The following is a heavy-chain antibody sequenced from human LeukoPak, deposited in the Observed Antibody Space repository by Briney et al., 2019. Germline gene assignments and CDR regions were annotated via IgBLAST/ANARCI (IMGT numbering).Heavy chain of an antibody. D-gene: IGHD3-22*01. J-gene: IGHJ4*02. CDR1: GGSISSGDYY. CDR3: ARARLDYDSSGYPFDY. CDR2: IYYSGST. Sequence: PSETLSLTCTVSGGSISSGDYYWSWIRQPPGKGLEWIGYIYYSGSTYYNPSLKSRVTISVDTSKNQFSLKLSSVTAADTAVYYCARARLDYDSSGYPFDYWGQGTLVTVSS. V-gene: IGHV4-30-4*01.